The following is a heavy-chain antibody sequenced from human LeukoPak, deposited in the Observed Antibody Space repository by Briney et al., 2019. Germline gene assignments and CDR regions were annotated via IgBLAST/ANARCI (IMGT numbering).Heavy chain of an antibody. D-gene: IGHD1-26*01. J-gene: IGHJ4*02. V-gene: IGHV1-2*02. Sequence: ASVKVSCKASGYTFTGYYMHWVRQAPGQGLEWMGWINPNSGGTNYAQKFQGRVTMTRDTSISTACMELSRLRSDDTAVYYCAREEIGRATTYDYWGQGTLVTVSS. CDR3: AREEIGRATTYDY. CDR2: INPNSGGT. CDR1: GYTFTGYY.